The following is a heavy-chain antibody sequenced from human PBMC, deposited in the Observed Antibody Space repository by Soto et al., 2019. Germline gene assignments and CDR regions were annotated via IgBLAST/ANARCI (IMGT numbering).Heavy chain of an antibody. V-gene: IGHV5-51*01. J-gene: IGHJ6*02. CDR3: ARPREAGKYYYGVDV. CDR2: IYPGDSDT. CDR1: GYSFSSYW. Sequence: PGESLKISCKGSGYSFSSYWIGWARQMPGKGLEWMGIIYPGDSDTKYSPSFQGRVTISADKSISTAYLQWTSLEASDTAMYYCARPREAGKYYYGVDVWGQGTTVTAP. D-gene: IGHD6-19*01.